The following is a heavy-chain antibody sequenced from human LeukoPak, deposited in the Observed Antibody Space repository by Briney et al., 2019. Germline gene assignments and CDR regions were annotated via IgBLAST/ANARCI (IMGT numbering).Heavy chain of an antibody. J-gene: IGHJ6*02. D-gene: IGHD6-13*01. CDR2: IIPIFGTA. CDR3: ARLPRLGISYYYYGMDV. CDR1: GGTFSSYA. V-gene: IGHV1-69*13. Sequence: ASVKVSCKASGGTFSSYAISWVRQAPGQGLEWMGGIIPIFGTANYAQKLQGRVTITADESTSTAYMELSSLRSEDTAVYYCARLPRLGISYYYYGMDVWGQGTTVTVSS.